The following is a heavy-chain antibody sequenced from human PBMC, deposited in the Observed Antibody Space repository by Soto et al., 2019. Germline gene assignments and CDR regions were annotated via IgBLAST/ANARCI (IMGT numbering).Heavy chain of an antibody. CDR2: VYHTGDT. CDR1: GGTVASSHW. J-gene: IGHJ5*02. V-gene: IGHV4-4*02. D-gene: IGHD2-21*02. Sequence: SETLSLTCGVSGGTVASSHWWSWVRQSPGRGLEWIGNVYHTGDTNFNPSLQSRVTFSVDKSNNQFSLRLTSVTAADTAVYFCAREIVTAGGNNYFDPWGPGNLVTVSS. CDR3: AREIVTAGGNNYFDP.